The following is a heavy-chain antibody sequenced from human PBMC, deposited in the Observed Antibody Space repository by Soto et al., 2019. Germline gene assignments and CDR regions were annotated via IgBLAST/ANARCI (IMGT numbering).Heavy chain of an antibody. CDR1: GGTFSSYA. J-gene: IGHJ5*02. V-gene: IGHV1-69*13. D-gene: IGHD2-2*01. Sequence: GASVKVCCKASGGTFSSYAISWVRQAPGQGLEWMGGIIPIFGTANYAQKFQGRVTITADESTSTAYMELSSLRSEDTAVYYCARVLCSSTSCYPRFDPWGQGTLVTVSS. CDR2: IIPIFGTA. CDR3: ARVLCSSTSCYPRFDP.